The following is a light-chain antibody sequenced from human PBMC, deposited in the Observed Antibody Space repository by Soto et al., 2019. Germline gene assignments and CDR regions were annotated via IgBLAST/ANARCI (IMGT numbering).Light chain of an antibody. CDR3: AAWADSLSGVV. CDR2: RNN. V-gene: IGLV1-47*01. J-gene: IGLJ2*01. Sequence: QSVLTQPPSASGTPGQRVTISCSGSSSNIGSNYVYWYQQLQGTAPKLLIYRNNQRPSGVPDRFSGSKSGTSASLAISGLRSEDEADYYCAAWADSLSGVVFGGGTKLTVL. CDR1: SSNIGSNY.